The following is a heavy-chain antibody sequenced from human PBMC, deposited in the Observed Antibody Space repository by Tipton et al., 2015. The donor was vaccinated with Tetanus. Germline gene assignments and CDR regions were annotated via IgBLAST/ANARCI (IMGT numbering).Heavy chain of an antibody. CDR1: GGSFSAYY. CDR2: VYYNGNT. D-gene: IGHD2-2*01. Sequence: TLSLTCAVYGGSFSAYYWNWIRQPPGKGLEWIGYVYYNGNTHYNPALKSRVTISVDTSKNQFSLKLSSVTAADTAIYYCAREVPAAGHFDSWGRGTLVTVSS. V-gene: IGHV4-59*01. J-gene: IGHJ4*02. CDR3: AREVPAAGHFDS.